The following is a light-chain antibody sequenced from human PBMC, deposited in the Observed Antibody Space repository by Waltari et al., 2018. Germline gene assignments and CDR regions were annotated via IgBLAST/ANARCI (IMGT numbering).Light chain of an antibody. V-gene: IGLV2-23*02. J-gene: IGLJ3*02. CDR2: DVS. CDR3: CSYAGNYIWV. Sequence: QSALTQPASVSGSPGQSVTISCTGASSDIGRYDIVSWYQQHPGNAPKLIICDVSKRPSGVSDRFSGSKSGDTASLTISGLQFEDEADYYCCSYAGNYIWVFGGRTRLTVL. CDR1: SSDIGRYDI.